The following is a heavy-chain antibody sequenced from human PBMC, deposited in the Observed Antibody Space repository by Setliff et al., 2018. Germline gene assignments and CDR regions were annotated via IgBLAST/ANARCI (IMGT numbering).Heavy chain of an antibody. CDR3: TRRPRGRAAFDI. D-gene: IGHD3-10*01. CDR1: GGSISTSSHH. V-gene: IGHV4-39*01. Sequence: ASETLSLTCTVSGGSISTSSHHWVWIRQSPGKGLEWIGTIYSSGTTYYNLSLKSRVTISLDTSKSQFSLNLGSVTAAGTAVYYCTRRPRGRAAFDIWGQGTMVTVSS. CDR2: IYSSGTT. J-gene: IGHJ3*02.